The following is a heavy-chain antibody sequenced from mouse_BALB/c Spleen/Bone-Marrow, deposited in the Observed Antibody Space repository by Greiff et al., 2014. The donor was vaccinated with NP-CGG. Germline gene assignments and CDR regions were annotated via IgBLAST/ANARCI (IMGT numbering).Heavy chain of an antibody. J-gene: IGHJ1*01. CDR3: ALLGYYGYFYV. D-gene: IGHD2-2*01. V-gene: IGHV4-1*02. Sequence: DVMLVESGGGLVQPGGPLKLSCAASGFDFSRYWMSWVRQAPGKGLGWIGEINPDSSTINYTPSLKDKFIISRDNAKNTLYLQMSKVRSEDTALYYCALLGYYGYFYVWGAGTTVTVSS. CDR2: INPDSSTI. CDR1: GFDFSRYW.